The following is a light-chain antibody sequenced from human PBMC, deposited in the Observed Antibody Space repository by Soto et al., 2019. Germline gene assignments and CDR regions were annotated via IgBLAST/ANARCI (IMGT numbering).Light chain of an antibody. CDR3: QQYGSSPLT. V-gene: IGKV3-20*01. Sequence: EIVLTQSPGTLSLSPGERATLSCRASQSVSSSYLAWYQQKPGQAPRLLIYGASSRATGIPDRFSGSGSGTDFTLTSSRLEPEDFAVYYCQQYGSSPLTFGGGTKVESK. CDR2: GAS. CDR1: QSVSSSY. J-gene: IGKJ4*01.